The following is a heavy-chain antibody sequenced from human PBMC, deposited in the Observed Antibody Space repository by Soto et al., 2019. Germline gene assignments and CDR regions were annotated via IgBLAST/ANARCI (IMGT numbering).Heavy chain of an antibody. V-gene: IGHV3-30*18. CDR2: ISYDGSNK. CDR1: GFTFSSYG. D-gene: IGHD2-15*01. CDR3: AKDPTTHVPLYYYYGMDV. J-gene: IGHJ6*02. Sequence: QVPLVESGGGVVQPGRSLRLSCAASGFTFSSYGMHWVRQAPGKGLEWVAVISYDGSNKYYADSVKGRFTISRDNSKNTLYLQMNSLRAEDTAVYYCAKDPTTHVPLYYYYGMDVWGQGTTVTVSS.